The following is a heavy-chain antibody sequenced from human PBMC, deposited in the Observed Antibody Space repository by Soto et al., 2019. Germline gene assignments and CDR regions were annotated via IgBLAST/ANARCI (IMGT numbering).Heavy chain of an antibody. J-gene: IGHJ4*02. D-gene: IGHD3-22*01. V-gene: IGHV4-39*01. Sequence: QLQLQESGPGLVKPSETLSLTYRVSDGSMNSDSSYWGWIRQPPGKGLEWIGVINHSGSTYHNLSLKGRVTMSVDASRNQFSLKLTSMTAADTAVYYCARLGGYVSVGYYYLWDSWGQGTLVTVSS. CDR2: INHSGST. CDR1: DGSMNSDSSY. CDR3: ARLGGYVSVGYYYLWDS.